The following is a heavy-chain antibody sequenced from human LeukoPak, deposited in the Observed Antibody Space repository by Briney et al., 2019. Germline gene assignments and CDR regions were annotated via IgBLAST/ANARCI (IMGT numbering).Heavy chain of an antibody. CDR2: INPNSGGT. D-gene: IGHD3-22*01. CDR3: ARAGVWDYSDSSGYHNAAFDI. Sequence: ASVKVSCKASGYTFTGYYMHWVRQAPGQGLEWMGWINPNSGGTDYAQKFQGRVTVTRDTSISTAYMDLSRLRSDDTAVYYCARAGVWDYSDSSGYHNAAFDIWGQGTMVTVSS. J-gene: IGHJ3*02. V-gene: IGHV1-2*02. CDR1: GYTFTGYY.